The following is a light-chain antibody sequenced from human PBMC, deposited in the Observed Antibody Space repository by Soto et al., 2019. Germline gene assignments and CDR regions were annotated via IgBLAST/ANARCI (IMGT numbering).Light chain of an antibody. J-gene: IGKJ1*01. Sequence: DIQMTQSPATLSASVGDRVTITCRASQSISSWLAWYQQKPGKVPKLLIDDASSLEIGVPSRFGGSGSGTGFTLTISSLQPDDFATYYCQQYNTYPWTFGQGTKVDIK. CDR3: QQYNTYPWT. V-gene: IGKV1-5*01. CDR2: DAS. CDR1: QSISSW.